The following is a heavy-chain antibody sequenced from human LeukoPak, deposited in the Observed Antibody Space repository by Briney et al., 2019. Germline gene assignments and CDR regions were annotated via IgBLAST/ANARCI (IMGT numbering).Heavy chain of an antibody. Sequence: PGGSLRLSCAASGFTFSHYWMHWVRQAPGKGLVWVSRINTDGSTTTYADSVKGRLTISRHNAKNTLDLQMNSLRADDTAVYYCTASKNYWGQGTLVTVSS. D-gene: IGHD6-6*01. CDR2: INTDGSTT. CDR3: TASKNY. V-gene: IGHV3-74*01. CDR1: GFTFSHYW. J-gene: IGHJ4*02.